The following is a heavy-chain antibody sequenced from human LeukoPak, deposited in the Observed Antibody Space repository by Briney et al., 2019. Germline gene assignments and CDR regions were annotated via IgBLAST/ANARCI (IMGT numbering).Heavy chain of an antibody. CDR1: GGTFSSYA. CDR3: ATSGRGYSYGYEGYFDY. J-gene: IGHJ4*02. V-gene: IGHV1-69*05. Sequence: ASVKVSCKASGGTFSSYAISWVRQAPGQGLEWMGGIIPIFGTANYAQKFQGRVTITRDTSACTAYTELSSLRSEDTAVYYCATSGRGYSYGYEGYFDYWGQGTLVTVSS. CDR2: IIPIFGTA. D-gene: IGHD5-18*01.